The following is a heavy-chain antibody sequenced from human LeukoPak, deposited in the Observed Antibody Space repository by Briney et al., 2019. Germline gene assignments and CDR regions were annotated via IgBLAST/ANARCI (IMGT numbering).Heavy chain of an antibody. D-gene: IGHD4-17*01. J-gene: IGHJ5*02. Sequence: PGGSLRLSCAASGFTFSSYAMHWVRQAPGKGLEWVAVISYDGSNKYYADSVKGRFTISRDNSKNTLYLQMNSLRAEDTAVYYCARLRTTRGPVTVTPFYPGSPNWFDPWGQGTLVTVSS. CDR1: GFTFSSYA. CDR3: ARLRTTRGPVTVTPFYPGSPNWFDP. V-gene: IGHV3-30*04. CDR2: ISYDGSNK.